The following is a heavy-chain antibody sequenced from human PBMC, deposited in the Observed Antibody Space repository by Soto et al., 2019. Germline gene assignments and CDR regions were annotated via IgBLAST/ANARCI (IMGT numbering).Heavy chain of an antibody. D-gene: IGHD5-18*01. CDR1: GFTFSSYA. CDR2: ISGSGGST. Sequence: GGSLRLSCAASGFTFSSYAMSWVRQAPGKGLEWVSAISGSGGSTYYADSVKGRFTISRDNSKNTLYLQMNSLRAEDTAVYYCAKALRPRQLWLSSNYYYGMDVWGQGTTVTVSS. CDR3: AKALRPRQLWLSSNYYYGMDV. V-gene: IGHV3-23*01. J-gene: IGHJ6*02.